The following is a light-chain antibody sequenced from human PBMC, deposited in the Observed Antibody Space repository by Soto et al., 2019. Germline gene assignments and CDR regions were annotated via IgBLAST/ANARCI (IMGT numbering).Light chain of an antibody. V-gene: IGLV2-23*01. J-gene: IGLJ2*01. CDR3: CSYAGSRGLV. CDR1: SSNIGNNY. CDR2: EGS. Sequence: QSVLTQPPSVSAAPGQKVTISCSGSSSNIGNNYVSWYQQLPGTAPKLMIYEGSKRPSGVSNRFSGSKSGNTASLTISGLQAEDEADYYCCSYAGSRGLVFGGGTKVTVL.